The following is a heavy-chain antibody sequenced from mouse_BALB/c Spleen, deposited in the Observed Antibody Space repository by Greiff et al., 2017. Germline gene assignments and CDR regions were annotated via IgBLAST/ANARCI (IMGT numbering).Heavy chain of an antibody. V-gene: IGHV3-8*02. CDR3: AGSGYAMDN. CDR1: GDSITSCY. CDR2: ISYSGST. Sequence: EVQLQQSGPSLVKPSQILSLSCSVSGDSITSCYWNWIRKFPGNKLEYMGYISYSGSTYYNPSLKSRISITRDPSKNKYYQQLNSVTTEDTATYYCAGSGYAMDNWGQGTAVTVSS. J-gene: IGHJ4*01.